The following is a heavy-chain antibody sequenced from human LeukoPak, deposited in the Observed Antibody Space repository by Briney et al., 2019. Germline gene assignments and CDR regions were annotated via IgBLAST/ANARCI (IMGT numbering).Heavy chain of an antibody. V-gene: IGHV4-59*08. CDR1: GASISSYY. CDR3: ARLLSSSSMGFDY. CDR2: IYYSRIT. D-gene: IGHD6-6*01. J-gene: IGHJ4*02. Sequence: SETLSLTCTVSGASISSYYWNWIRQPPGRGLEWLGHIYYSRITAYNPSLKSRVTISVDTSKNQFSLKLTSVSAADTAVYYCARLLSSSSMGFDYWGLGTLVTVSS.